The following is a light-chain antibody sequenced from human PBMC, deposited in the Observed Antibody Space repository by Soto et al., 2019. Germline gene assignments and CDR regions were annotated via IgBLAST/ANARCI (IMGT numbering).Light chain of an antibody. Sequence: EIVLAQSPATLSLSPGDTATLSCRASHSVDSLLVWYQQKPGQPPRLLIYDATKRAPGIPARFRGSGSGTDFTLTISSLEPEDFAVYYCHHRSNWPSFTFGPGTKVDLK. CDR2: DAT. CDR3: HHRSNWPSFT. V-gene: IGKV3-11*01. J-gene: IGKJ3*01. CDR1: HSVDSL.